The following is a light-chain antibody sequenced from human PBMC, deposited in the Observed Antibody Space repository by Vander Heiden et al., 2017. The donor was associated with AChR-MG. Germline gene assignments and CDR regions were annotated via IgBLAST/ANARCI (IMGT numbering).Light chain of an antibody. CDR1: QTVSSSY. CDR2: GAP. J-gene: IGKJ1*01. V-gene: IGKV3-20*01. CDR3: QQYGSSPQT. Sequence: EIVLTQSPGSLPLSPGERATLPCRASQTVSSSYLAWYQQKPGQAPRRLIYGAPSRATGIPARFSGSGSGTDFTLTISRREPEDFAVYYCQQYGSSPQTFGQGTKVEIK.